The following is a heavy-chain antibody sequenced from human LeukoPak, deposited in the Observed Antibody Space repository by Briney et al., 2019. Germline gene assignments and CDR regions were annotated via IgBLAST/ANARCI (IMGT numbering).Heavy chain of an antibody. CDR2: IVSDGSSS. Sequence: GGSLRLSCAASGFTFSDNWMNWVRQAPGKGLVWVSRIVSDGSSSSYADSVKGRFTISRDNAKNTLYLQMNSLRAEDSGVYYCARDMSYSIDYWGQGTLVTVSS. D-gene: IGHD4-11*01. J-gene: IGHJ4*02. CDR3: ARDMSYSIDY. CDR1: GFTFSDNW. V-gene: IGHV3-74*01.